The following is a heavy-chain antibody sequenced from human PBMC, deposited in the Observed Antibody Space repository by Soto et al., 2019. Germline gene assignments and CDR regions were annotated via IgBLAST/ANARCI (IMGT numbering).Heavy chain of an antibody. J-gene: IGHJ4*02. CDR2: LYLNGAT. D-gene: IGHD6-13*01. Sequence: PGGTLRLSCAVSGFTVITNYMTWVRQAPGRGLEWVSILYLNGATDYADSVKGRVTISRDNSKNILYLQMNSLRAEDTAVYYCTRGGSAWSSDYWGQGTLVTVSS. V-gene: IGHV3-53*01. CDR3: TRGGSAWSSDY. CDR1: GFTVITNY.